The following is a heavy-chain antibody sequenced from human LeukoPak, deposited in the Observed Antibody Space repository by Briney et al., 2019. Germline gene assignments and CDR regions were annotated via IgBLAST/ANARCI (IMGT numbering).Heavy chain of an antibody. CDR2: LYFSGST. J-gene: IGHJ5*02. Sequence: SETLSLTCTVSGGSISSSSSCWGWIRQPPGKGLEWMGSLYFSGSTYYNPSRKSRATISEDTSKHQFSLKLKSVTAADAAVYYCARQGAGIVLRNWRDPWGQGTLVTVSS. CDR3: ARQGAGIVLRNWRDP. CDR1: GGSISSSSSC. D-gene: IGHD5/OR15-5a*01. V-gene: IGHV4-39*01.